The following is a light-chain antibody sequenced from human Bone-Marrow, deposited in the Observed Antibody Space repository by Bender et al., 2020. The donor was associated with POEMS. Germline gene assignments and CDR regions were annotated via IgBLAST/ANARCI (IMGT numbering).Light chain of an antibody. J-gene: IGLJ3*02. CDR2: EVS. Sequence: QSALTQPASVSGSPGQSITISCTGTTGDIGTFSFVSWYQQHPGRAPKLIIYEVSRRPSGVSTRFSGSKSGNPASLTISGLKAEDDSDYYCCSHSGGSAPWVFGGGTRLTVL. V-gene: IGLV2-23*02. CDR1: TGDIGTFSF. CDR3: CSHSGGSAPWV.